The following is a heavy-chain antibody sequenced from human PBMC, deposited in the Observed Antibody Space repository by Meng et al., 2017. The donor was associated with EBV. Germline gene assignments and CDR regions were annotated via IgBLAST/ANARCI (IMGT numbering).Heavy chain of an antibody. D-gene: IGHD3-10*01. CDR2: LIPMSGAP. V-gene: IGHV1-69*01. J-gene: IGHJ4*02. Sequence: QVQVEQSGAEEKRPGSSVKISCKTSGGPFRSDAVSWVRQGPGQGLEWLGGLIPMSGAPHYAQKFQDRVTITADEYTRTHYMELSSLRSDDTAMYYCASESGRGFTPDFWGQGTLVTVSS. CDR1: GGPFRSDA. CDR3: ASESGRGFTPDF.